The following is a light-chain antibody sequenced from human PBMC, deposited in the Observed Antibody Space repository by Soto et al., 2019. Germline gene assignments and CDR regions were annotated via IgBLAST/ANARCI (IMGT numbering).Light chain of an antibody. CDR3: SSYTGSSTYV. CDR1: SSDVGGYNY. Sequence: QSVPTQPASVSGSPGQSITISCTGTSSDVGGYNYVSWYQHHPGKAPKLMIYEVSNRPSGLSNRFSGSKSGNTASLTISGLQAEDEADYYCSSYTGSSTYVFGTGTKVTVL. J-gene: IGLJ1*01. V-gene: IGLV2-14*01. CDR2: EVS.